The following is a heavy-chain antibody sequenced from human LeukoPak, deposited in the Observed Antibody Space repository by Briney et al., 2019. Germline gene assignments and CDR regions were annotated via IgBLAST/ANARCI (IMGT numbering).Heavy chain of an antibody. V-gene: IGHV3-30*02. CDR2: ILSNGRNK. D-gene: IGHD1-26*01. J-gene: IGHJ4*02. CDR3: ARDGGSYSLDY. Sequence: TGGSLRLSCAASGFTFRSYSMHWVRQAPGKGLEWVAFILSNGRNKYYADSVQGRFTISRDNSKNTVFLQMNSLRGEDTAVYYCARDGGSYSLDYWGQGVLVTDSS. CDR1: GFTFRSYS.